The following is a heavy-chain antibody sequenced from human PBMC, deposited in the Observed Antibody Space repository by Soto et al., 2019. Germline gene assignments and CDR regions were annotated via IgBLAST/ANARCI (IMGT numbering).Heavy chain of an antibody. CDR1: GFTFSDYY. CDR3: ASGDKYSSSWYDFHFDY. Sequence: GGSLRLSCAASGFTFSDYYMSRIRQAPGKGLEWVSYISSSGSTIYYADSVKGRFTISRDNAKNSLYLQMNSLRAEDTAVYYCASGDKYSSSWYDFHFDYWGQGTLVTVSS. J-gene: IGHJ4*02. D-gene: IGHD6-13*01. CDR2: ISSSGSTI. V-gene: IGHV3-11*01.